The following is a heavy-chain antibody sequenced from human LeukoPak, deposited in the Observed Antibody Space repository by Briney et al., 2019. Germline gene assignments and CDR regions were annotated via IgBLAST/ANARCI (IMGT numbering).Heavy chain of an antibody. CDR1: GFTFNNYG. CDR2: IGFDGSNN. D-gene: IGHD3-10*01. Sequence: GGSLRRSCAASGFTFNNYGMHWVRQAPGKGLEWVAFIGFDGSNNYYIDSVKGRFTISRENSKNTLFLQMNSLRPEDTAVYFCAKDLGLGSYFGDAAGIWGQGTMVTVSS. J-gene: IGHJ3*02. CDR3: AKDLGLGSYFGDAAGI. V-gene: IGHV3-30*02.